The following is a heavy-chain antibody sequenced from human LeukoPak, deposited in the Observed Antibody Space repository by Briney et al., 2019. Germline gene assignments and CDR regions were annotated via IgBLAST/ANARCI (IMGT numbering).Heavy chain of an antibody. CDR2: IYYSGST. D-gene: IGHD6-13*01. Sequence: SETLSLTCTVSGGSISSYYWSWIRQPPGKGLEWIGYIYYSGSTNYNPSLKSRVTISVDTSENQFSLKLSSVTAADTAVYYCVGLIAAAGIDYFDYWGQGTLVTVSS. V-gene: IGHV4-59*01. CDR1: GGSISSYY. CDR3: VGLIAAAGIDYFDY. J-gene: IGHJ4*02.